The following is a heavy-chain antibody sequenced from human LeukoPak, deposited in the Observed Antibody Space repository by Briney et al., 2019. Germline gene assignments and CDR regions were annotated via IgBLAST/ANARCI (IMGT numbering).Heavy chain of an antibody. CDR1: GFTFSSYG. CDR2: ITYDGSNK. D-gene: IGHD6-19*01. V-gene: IGHV3-30*18. CDR3: AKDLGGGSGCYDL. Sequence: GGSLRLSCAASGFTFSSYGMHWVRQAPGKGLEWVAIITYDGSNKYYADSVQGRFTISRDNSKNTLYLQMNSLRAEDTAVYYCAKDLGGGSGCYDLWGRGTLVTVSS. J-gene: IGHJ2*01.